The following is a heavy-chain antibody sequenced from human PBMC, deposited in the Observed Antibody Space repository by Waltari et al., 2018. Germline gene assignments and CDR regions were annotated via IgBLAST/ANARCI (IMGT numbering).Heavy chain of an antibody. CDR1: GGSISSYY. Sequence: QVQLQESGPGLVKPSETLSLTCTVSGGSISSYYWSWIRQPPGKGLEWIGYIYTSGSTNYNPSRKSRVTISVDTSKNQFSLKLSAVTAADTAVYYCARRVGYSYGILDYWGQGTLVTVSS. J-gene: IGHJ4*02. CDR2: IYTSGST. CDR3: ARRVGYSYGILDY. V-gene: IGHV4-4*09. D-gene: IGHD5-18*01.